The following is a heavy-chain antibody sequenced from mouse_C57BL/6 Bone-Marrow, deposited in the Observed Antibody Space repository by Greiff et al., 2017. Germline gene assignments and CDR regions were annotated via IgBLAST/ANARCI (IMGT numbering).Heavy chain of an antibody. CDR3: ASDYDWYFDV. D-gene: IGHD2-4*01. CDR1: GYTFTSYW. CDR2: IYPGSGST. J-gene: IGHJ1*03. V-gene: IGHV1-55*01. Sequence: QVQLQPGAELVKPGASVKMSCKASGYTFTSYWITWVKQRPGQGLEWIGDIYPGSGSTNYNEKFKSKATLTVDTSSSTAYMQLSSLTSEDSAVYYCASDYDWYFDVWGTGTTVTVSS.